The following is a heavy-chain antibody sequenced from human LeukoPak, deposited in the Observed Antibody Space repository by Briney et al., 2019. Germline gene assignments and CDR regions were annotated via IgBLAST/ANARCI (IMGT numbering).Heavy chain of an antibody. CDR1: GFTFDGYG. CDR3: ARVPPLASSGGYVVDY. CDR2: INCNGGST. D-gene: IGHD6-19*01. V-gene: IGHV3-20*04. Sequence: GGSLRLSCAASGFTFDGYGMHWVRQAPGKGLEWVSGINCNGGSTGYAHSVKGRFTISRDNAKSSLYLQMNSLRAEDTALYYCARVPPLASSGGYVVDYWGQGTLVTVSS. J-gene: IGHJ4*02.